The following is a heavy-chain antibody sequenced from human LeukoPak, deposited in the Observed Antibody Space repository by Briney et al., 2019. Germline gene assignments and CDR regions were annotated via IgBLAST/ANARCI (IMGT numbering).Heavy chain of an antibody. V-gene: IGHV3-48*02. CDR3: ASSGSYRFDY. D-gene: IGHD1-26*01. CDR2: ITASGTAM. J-gene: IGHJ4*02. CDR1: GFAFSSYS. Sequence: GGSLRLSCAASGFAFSSYSMSWVRQAPGKGLEWVSHITASGTAMFYADSVKGRFTISRDNAKNSLYLQMNSLRDEDTAVYYCASSGSYRFDYWGQGTLVTVSS.